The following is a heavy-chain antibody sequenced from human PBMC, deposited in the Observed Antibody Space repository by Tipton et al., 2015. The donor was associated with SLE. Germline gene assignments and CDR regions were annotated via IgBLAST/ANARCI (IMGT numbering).Heavy chain of an antibody. CDR2: ISSSGSTI. CDR3: ARDQGGLIDY. J-gene: IGHJ4*02. V-gene: IGHV3-48*03. D-gene: IGHD3-16*01. Sequence: GSLRLSCAASGFTFSSYEMNWVRQAPGKGLERVSYISSSGSTIYYADSVKGRFTISRDNAKNSLYLQMNSLRAEDTAVYYCARDQGGLIDYWGQGTLVTVSS. CDR1: GFTFSSYE.